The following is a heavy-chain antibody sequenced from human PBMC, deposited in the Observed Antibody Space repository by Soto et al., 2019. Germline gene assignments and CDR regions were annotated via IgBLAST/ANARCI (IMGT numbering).Heavy chain of an antibody. V-gene: IGHV3-23*01. J-gene: IGHJ3*01. D-gene: IGHD3-10*01. CDR1: GFSFNSYA. Sequence: GGSLRLSCAASGFSFNSYAMNWVRQAPGKGLEWVSAISASGRNTYYADSVKGRFTISRDNSKNAMYPQMYSLRADDTAVYYCARPFGTYYQGGASDVWGQGTMVTVS. CDR2: ISASGRNT. CDR3: ARPFGTYYQGGASDV.